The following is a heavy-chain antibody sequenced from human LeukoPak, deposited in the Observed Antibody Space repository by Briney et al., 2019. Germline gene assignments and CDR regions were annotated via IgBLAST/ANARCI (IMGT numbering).Heavy chain of an antibody. J-gene: IGHJ6*02. D-gene: IGHD2-2*02. Sequence: GGSLRLSCAASGFTVSSNYMSWVRQAPGKGLEWVSVIYSGGSTYYADSVKGRFTISRDNSKNTLYLQMNSLRAEDTAVYYCACPPGVIVPAAIQGGGYYYGMDVWGQGTTVTVSS. CDR3: ACPPGVIVPAAIQGGGYYYGMDV. CDR2: IYSGGST. V-gene: IGHV3-53*01. CDR1: GFTVSSNY.